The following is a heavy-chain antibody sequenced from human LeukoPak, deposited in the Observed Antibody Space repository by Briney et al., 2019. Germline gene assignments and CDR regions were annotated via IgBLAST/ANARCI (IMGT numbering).Heavy chain of an antibody. CDR3: ARDNVPVGATTRPDY. Sequence: GGSLRLSCAASRFTFSSYDMHWVRQAPGKGLEWVAVISYDGSNKYYADSVKGRFTISRDISKNTLYLQMNSLRAEDTALYYCARDNVPVGATTRPDYWGQGTLVTVSS. D-gene: IGHD1-26*01. V-gene: IGHV3-30*03. J-gene: IGHJ4*02. CDR2: ISYDGSNK. CDR1: RFTFSSYD.